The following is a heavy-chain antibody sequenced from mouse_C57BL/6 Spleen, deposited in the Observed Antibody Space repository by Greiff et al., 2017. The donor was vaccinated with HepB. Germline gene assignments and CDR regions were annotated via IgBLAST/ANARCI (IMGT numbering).Heavy chain of an antibody. CDR2: INPNNGGT. J-gene: IGHJ4*01. CDR1: GYTFTDYN. V-gene: IGHV1-18*01. CDR3: ARTQDAGYYYAMDY. Sequence: EVKLQQSGPELVKPGASVKIPCKASGYTFTDYNMDWVKQSHGKSLEWIGDINPNNGGTIYNQKFKGKATLTVDKSSSTAYMELRSLTSEDTAVYYCARTQDAGYYYAMDYWGQGTSVTVSS.